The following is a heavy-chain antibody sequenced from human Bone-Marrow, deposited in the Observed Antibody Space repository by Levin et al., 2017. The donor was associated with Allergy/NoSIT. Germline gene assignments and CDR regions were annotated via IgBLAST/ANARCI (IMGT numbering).Heavy chain of an antibody. J-gene: IGHJ6*02. CDR1: GYDSSTSG. V-gene: IGHV1-18*01. D-gene: IGHD5-12*01. CDR3: ARLDVNIVVTGRGMDV. Sequence: ASVKVSCKAFGYDSSTSGFSWVRQAPGQGLEWMGYIRSSNGDTNYAQRFQGRLTLTTDTSTNIAYMELKTLTSDDTAIYYCARLDVNIVVTGRGMDVWGQGTTVTVSS. CDR2: IRSSNGDT.